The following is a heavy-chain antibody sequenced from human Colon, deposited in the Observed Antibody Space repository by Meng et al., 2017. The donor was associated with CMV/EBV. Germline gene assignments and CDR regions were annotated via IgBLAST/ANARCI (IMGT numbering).Heavy chain of an antibody. CDR2: ISSSGSTI. CDR3: ACSSTSCYGY. CDR1: GFTFSDYY. V-gene: IGHV3-11*04. Sequence: GESLKISCAASGFTFSDYYMSWIRQAPGKGLEWVSYISSSGSTIYYADSVKGRFTISRDHAKNSLYLQMNSLRAEDTAVYYCACSSTSCYGYWGQGTLVTVSS. J-gene: IGHJ4*02. D-gene: IGHD2-2*01.